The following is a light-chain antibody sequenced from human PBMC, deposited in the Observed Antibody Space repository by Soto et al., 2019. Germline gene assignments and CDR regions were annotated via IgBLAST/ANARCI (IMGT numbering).Light chain of an antibody. CDR1: SDDIGNFNL. CDR3: CSYAGSRWV. Sequence: QSVLTQPASVSGSPGQSITFSCTGSSDDIGNFNLVSWYQQYPGKAPKLILYEVNKRPLGVSDRFSGSKSGNTASLTISGLQAEDEADYHCCSYAGSRWVSGGGTQLTVL. CDR2: EVN. V-gene: IGLV2-23*02. J-gene: IGLJ3*02.